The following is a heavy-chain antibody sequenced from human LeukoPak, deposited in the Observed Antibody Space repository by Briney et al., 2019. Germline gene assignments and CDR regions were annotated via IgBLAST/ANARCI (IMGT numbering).Heavy chain of an antibody. D-gene: IGHD4-11*01. CDR1: GYSISSGYY. CDR2: IYHSGST. Sequence: SETMSLTCTLSGYSISSGYYWGWMRQPPGKGLEWIGNIYHSGSTYYNPSLQSRVTISVDTSKNHFSLKLSSVTAADTAVYYCAGSNYDRYCFDYWGHGTLVIVSS. J-gene: IGHJ4*01. V-gene: IGHV4-38-2*02. CDR3: AGSNYDRYCFDY.